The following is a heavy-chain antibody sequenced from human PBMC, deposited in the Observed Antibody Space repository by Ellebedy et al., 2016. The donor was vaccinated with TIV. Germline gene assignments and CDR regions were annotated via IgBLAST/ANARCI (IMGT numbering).Heavy chain of an antibody. D-gene: IGHD1-1*01. CDR3: VRANDQDFDS. CDR1: ADTIDTHY. V-gene: IGHV1-46*02. J-gene: IGHJ4*02. Sequence: ASVKVSCKASADTIDTHYLHWVRQAPGQGLEWMGIIDPSGDNANYTQKFQGRVTMTRDTSTSTVYMELSSLRSDDTALYYCVRANDQDFDSWGQGTLVTVSS. CDR2: IDPSGDNA.